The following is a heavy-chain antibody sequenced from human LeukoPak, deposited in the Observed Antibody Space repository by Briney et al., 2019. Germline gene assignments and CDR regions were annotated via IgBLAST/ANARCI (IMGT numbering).Heavy chain of an antibody. CDR3: ARSRNYYYDSSGYLPSEDFFDY. CDR2: ISSSGSTI. CDR1: GFSFSDYG. J-gene: IGHJ4*01. D-gene: IGHD3-22*01. V-gene: IGHV3-11*01. Sequence: GGSLRLSCAASGFSFSDYGMHWVRQAPGKGLEWVSYISSSGSTIYYADSVKGRFTISRDNAKNSLYLQMNSLRAEDTAVYYCARSRNYYYDSSGYLPSEDFFDYWGQGALVTVSS.